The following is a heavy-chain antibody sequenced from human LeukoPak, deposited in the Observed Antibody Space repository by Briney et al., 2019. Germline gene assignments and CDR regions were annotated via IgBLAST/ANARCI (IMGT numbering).Heavy chain of an antibody. D-gene: IGHD2-8*02. CDR3: ARVDTGTFDY. V-gene: IGHV4-59*01. Sequence: PSETLSLTCTVSGGSISSYYWSWIRQPPGKGLEWIGYNYYSGSTNYNPSLKSRVTISVDTSKNQFSLKLSSVTAADTAVYYCARVDTGTFDYWGQGTLVTVSA. CDR2: NYYSGST. J-gene: IGHJ4*02. CDR1: GGSISSYY.